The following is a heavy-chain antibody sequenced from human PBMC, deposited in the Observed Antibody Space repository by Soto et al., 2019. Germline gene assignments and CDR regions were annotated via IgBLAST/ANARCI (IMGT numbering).Heavy chain of an antibody. CDR2: ISSSSSTI. Sequence: GGSLRLSCAASGFTFSSYSMNWVRQAPGKGLEWVSYISSSSSTIYYADSVKGRFTISRDNAKNSLYLQMNSLRAEDTAVYYCARGMITFGGVIVPYFDYWGQGTLVTVSS. V-gene: IGHV3-48*01. CDR1: GFTFSSYS. D-gene: IGHD3-16*02. J-gene: IGHJ4*02. CDR3: ARGMITFGGVIVPYFDY.